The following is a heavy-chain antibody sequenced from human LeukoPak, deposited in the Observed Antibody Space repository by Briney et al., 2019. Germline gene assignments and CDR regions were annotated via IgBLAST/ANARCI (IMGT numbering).Heavy chain of an antibody. CDR2: ISGGGEST. CDR1: EFTFSSYG. Sequence: GGSLRLSCAASEFTFSSYGMSWVRQAPGKGLEWVSAISGGGESTYYADSVKGRFTISRDNSNHTLYLQMNSLRADDTAVYYCAKGHRVVMEWLLYGFDYWGQGTLVTVSS. D-gene: IGHD3-3*01. CDR3: AKGHRVVMEWLLYGFDY. J-gene: IGHJ4*02. V-gene: IGHV3-23*01.